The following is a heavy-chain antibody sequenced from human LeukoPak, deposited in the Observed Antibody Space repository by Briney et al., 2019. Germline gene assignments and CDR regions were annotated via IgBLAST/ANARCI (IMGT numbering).Heavy chain of an antibody. CDR3: ARDMTGGIWALATSFDH. D-gene: IGHD1-14*01. CDR1: GYTFSAFY. CDR2: INPDSGGS. V-gene: IGHV1-2*02. J-gene: IGHJ4*02. Sequence: GASVKVSCKTSGYTFSAFYMHWVRQAPGQGPEWMGWINPDSGGSEYGQKFQGRVTFTSDTSSTTIYMEVRSQKSDVTAVYYCARDMTGGIWALATSFDHWGQGTLVTVSS.